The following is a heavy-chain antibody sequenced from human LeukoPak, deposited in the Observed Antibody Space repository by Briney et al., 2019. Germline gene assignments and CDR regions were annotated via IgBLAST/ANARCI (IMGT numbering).Heavy chain of an antibody. CDR1: GFTFSSYA. D-gene: IGHD6-19*01. CDR3: AKGYSSGWSPFDY. Sequence: PGGSLRLSCAASGFTFSSYAMSWVRQAPGKGLEWVSAITSGGGSTYYADSVKGRFTISRDNSKNTLYLQMNSLRAEDTAIYYCAKGYSSGWSPFDYWGQGTLATVSS. J-gene: IGHJ4*02. CDR2: ITSGGGST. V-gene: IGHV3-23*01.